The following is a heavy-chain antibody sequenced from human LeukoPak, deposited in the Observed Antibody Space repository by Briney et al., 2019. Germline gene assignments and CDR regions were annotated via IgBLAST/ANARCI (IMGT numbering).Heavy chain of an antibody. D-gene: IGHD2-2*01. V-gene: IGHV4-59*01. CDR2: IYYSGST. CDR3: ASSIHNWFDP. Sequence: SETLSLTCTVSGXSISSYYWSWIRQPPGKGLESIGYIYYSGSTNYNPSLKSRVTISVDTSKNQFSLKLSSVTAADTAVYYCASSIHNWFDPWGQGTLVTVSS. CDR1: GXSISSYY. J-gene: IGHJ5*02.